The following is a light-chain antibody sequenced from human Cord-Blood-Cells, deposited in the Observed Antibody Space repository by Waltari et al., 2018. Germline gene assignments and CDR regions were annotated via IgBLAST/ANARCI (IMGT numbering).Light chain of an antibody. V-gene: IGLV1-44*01. CDR3: AAWDDSLNGHAV. CDR1: SSNIGSNT. J-gene: IGLJ7*01. Sequence: QSVLTQPPSASGTPGQRVTISCSGSSSNIGSNTVNWYQQLPGTAPKPLIYSNNQRPSGVPDRFPGSKSGTSASLAISGLQSEDEADYYCAAWDDSLNGHAVFGGGTQLTVL. CDR2: SNN.